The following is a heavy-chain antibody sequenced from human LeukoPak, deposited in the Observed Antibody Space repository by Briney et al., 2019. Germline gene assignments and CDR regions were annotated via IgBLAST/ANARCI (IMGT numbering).Heavy chain of an antibody. CDR1: GGSFSGYY. Sequence: SETLSLTCAVYGGSFSGYYWSWIRQPPGKGLEWIGEINHSGSTNYNPSLKSRDTISVDTSKNQFSLKLSSVTAADTAVYYCARGGLLWFGSIDYWGQGTLVTVSS. CDR2: INHSGST. V-gene: IGHV4-34*01. D-gene: IGHD3-10*01. CDR3: ARGGLLWFGSIDY. J-gene: IGHJ4*02.